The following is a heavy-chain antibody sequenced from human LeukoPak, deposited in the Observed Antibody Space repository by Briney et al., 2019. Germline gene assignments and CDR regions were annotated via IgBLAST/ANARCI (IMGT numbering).Heavy chain of an antibody. CDR1: GFTFSSYG. V-gene: IGHV3-33*06. Sequence: GGSLRLSCAASGFTFSSYGMHWVRQAPGKGLEWVAVIWYDGSNKYYADSVKGRFTVSRDNSKSTVSLQMNSLRAEDRGLYYCAKSSSDCTRVSCYVIHASWGQGTLVTVSS. D-gene: IGHD2-2*01. J-gene: IGHJ4*02. CDR3: AKSSSDCTRVSCYVIHAS. CDR2: IWYDGSNK.